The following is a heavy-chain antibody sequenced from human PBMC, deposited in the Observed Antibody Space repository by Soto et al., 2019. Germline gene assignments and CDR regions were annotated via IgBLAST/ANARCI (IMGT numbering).Heavy chain of an antibody. CDR3: ARVPDR. CDR2: IYHTGTT. V-gene: IGHV4-30-2*01. Sequence: SETLSLTCTVSGGSINSGDYSWTWIRQPPGKGLEWIGYIYHTGTTYYNMSLKSRDTISVDRSKNQFSLKLSSVTAADTAVYYCARVPDRWGQGTLVTVS. D-gene: IGHD2-2*01. CDR1: GGSINSGDYS. J-gene: IGHJ5*02.